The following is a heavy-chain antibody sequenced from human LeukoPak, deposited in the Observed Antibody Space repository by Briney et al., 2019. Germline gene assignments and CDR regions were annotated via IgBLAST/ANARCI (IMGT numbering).Heavy chain of an antibody. Sequence: PGGALRLSSAASGFTLRSYWMHWGRQTPGKGLVWGSRNNSDGSSTSYADSVKGRFTISRDNAKNTLYLQMNSLRAEDTAVYYCARDVVMGATNAFDIWGQGTMVTVSS. CDR2: NNSDGSST. D-gene: IGHD1-26*01. CDR3: ARDVVMGATNAFDI. V-gene: IGHV3-74*01. J-gene: IGHJ3*02. CDR1: GFTLRSYW.